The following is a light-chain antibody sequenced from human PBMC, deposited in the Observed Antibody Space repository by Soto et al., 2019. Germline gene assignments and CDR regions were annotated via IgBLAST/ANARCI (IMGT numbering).Light chain of an antibody. CDR2: GAS. CDR1: QSVDTN. CDR3: QQYGSSPT. V-gene: IGKV3-20*01. J-gene: IGKJ1*01. Sequence: EIVLTQSPGTLSLSPGERATLSCRASQSVDTNLAWYQQKPGQAPRLLIYGASSRATGIPDRFSGSGSGTDFTLTISRLEPEDFAVYYCQQYGSSPTFGQGTTGDIK.